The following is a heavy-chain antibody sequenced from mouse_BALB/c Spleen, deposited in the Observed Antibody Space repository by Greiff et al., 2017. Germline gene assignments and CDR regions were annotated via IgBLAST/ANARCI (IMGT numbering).Heavy chain of an antibody. CDR1: GFTFSSYY. V-gene: IGHV5-6-2*01. J-gene: IGHJ4*01. D-gene: IGHD1-1*01. CDR2: INSNGGST. CDR3: ARHKRVGAMDY. Sequence: EVKVEESGGGLVKLGGSLKLSCAASGFTFSSYYMSWVRQTPEKRLELVAAINSNGGSTYYPDTVKGRFTISRDNAKNTLYLQMSSLKSEDTALYYCARHKRVGAMDYWGQGTSVTVSS.